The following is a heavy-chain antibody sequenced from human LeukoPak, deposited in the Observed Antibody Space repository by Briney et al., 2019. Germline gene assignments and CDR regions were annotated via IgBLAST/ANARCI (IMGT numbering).Heavy chain of an antibody. D-gene: IGHD3-22*01. CDR1: GFTFSSYA. V-gene: IGHV3-23*01. J-gene: IGHJ6*03. CDR2: ISGSGGST. Sequence: GGSLRLSCAASGFTFSSYAMSWVRQAPGKGLEWVSAISGSGGSTYYADSVKGRFTISRDNSKNTLYLQMNSLRAEDTAVYYCAKTGDYYDSSGYYYYYYMDVWGKGNPGHGLL. CDR3: AKTGDYYDSSGYYYYYYMDV.